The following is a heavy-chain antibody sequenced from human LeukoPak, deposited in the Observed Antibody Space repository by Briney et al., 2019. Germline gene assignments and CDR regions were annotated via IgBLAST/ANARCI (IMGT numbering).Heavy chain of an antibody. CDR1: GFSLSSSGMC. V-gene: IGHV2-70*17. J-gene: IGHJ6*03. Sequence: SGPTLVNPTQTLTLTCTFSGFSLSSSGMCVSWIRQPPGKALEWLARIDWDGDKFYSTSLKTRLTISKDTSKNQVVVTMTNMDPVDTATYYCARTRRIVTDRGNYYYMDVWGRGTTVTVSS. CDR2: IDWDGDK. CDR3: ARTRRIVTDRGNYYYMDV. D-gene: IGHD3-10*01.